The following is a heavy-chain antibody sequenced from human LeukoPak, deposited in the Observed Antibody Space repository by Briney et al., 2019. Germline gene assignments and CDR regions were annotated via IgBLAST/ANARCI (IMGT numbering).Heavy chain of an antibody. CDR3: ARAGEKNYYDSSGYYSSYFDY. D-gene: IGHD3-22*01. V-gene: IGHV4-34*01. CDR1: GGSFTDYY. J-gene: IGHJ4*02. CDR2: INHSGST. Sequence: PSETLSLTCGVYGGSFTDYYWSWIRQPPGKGLEWIGEINHSGSTNYIPSLKSRVTISVDTSRNQFSLKLSSVTAADTAVYYCARAGEKNYYDSSGYYSSYFDYWGQGTLVTVSS.